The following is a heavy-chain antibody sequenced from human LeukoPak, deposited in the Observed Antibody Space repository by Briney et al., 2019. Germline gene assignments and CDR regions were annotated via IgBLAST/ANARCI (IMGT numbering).Heavy chain of an antibody. Sequence: PSETLSLTCTVSGGSISSSSYYWGWIRQPPGKGLEWIGSIYYSGSTYYNPSLKSRVTISVDTSRNQLSLKLRSVTAADTAVYYCARVRRFSGYYNVYFDYWGQGTLVTVSS. CDR1: GGSISSSSYY. CDR3: ARVRRFSGYYNVYFDY. D-gene: IGHD3-3*01. J-gene: IGHJ4*02. V-gene: IGHV4-39*07. CDR2: IYYSGST.